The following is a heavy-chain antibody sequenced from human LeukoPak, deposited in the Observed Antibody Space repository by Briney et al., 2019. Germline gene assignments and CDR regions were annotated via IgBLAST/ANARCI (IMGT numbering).Heavy chain of an antibody. J-gene: IGHJ4*02. D-gene: IGHD6-19*01. Sequence: PSETLSLTCTVSGGSISSYYWSWIRQPPGKGLEWIGYIYYSGSTHYNPSLKSRVTISVDTSKNQFSLKLSSVTAADTAVYYCARSKDRSAKNLDYWGQGTLVTVSS. CDR1: GGSISSYY. CDR2: IYYSGST. V-gene: IGHV4-59*01. CDR3: ARSKDRSAKNLDY.